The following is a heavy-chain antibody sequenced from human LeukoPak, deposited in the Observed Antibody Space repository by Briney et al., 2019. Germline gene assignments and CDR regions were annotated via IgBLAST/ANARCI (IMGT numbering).Heavy chain of an antibody. V-gene: IGHV4-61*01. Sequence: SETLSLTCTVSGGSFSSGSYYWNWIRQPPGKGLEWIGYIYYSGSTSYNPSLKSRATISIDTSMNQFSLKLSSVTAADTAVYYCARGVYSGTYYVDQWGQGTRVAVSS. CDR3: ARGVYSGTYYVDQ. CDR2: IYYSGST. D-gene: IGHD1-26*01. CDR1: GGSFSSGSYY. J-gene: IGHJ4*02.